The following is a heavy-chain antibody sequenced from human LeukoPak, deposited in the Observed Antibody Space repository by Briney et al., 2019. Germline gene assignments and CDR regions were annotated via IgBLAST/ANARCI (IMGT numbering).Heavy chain of an antibody. CDR1: GGSLSSGSYD. J-gene: IGHJ2*01. CDR3: ARVELGTGYFDL. Sequence: SQTLSLTCTVSGGSLSSGSYDWGWIRQPAGKGLEGIGRIYTSGSTNYNPSLKSRVTISVDTPKNQFSLKLSSVTAADTAVYYCARVELGTGYFDLWGRGTLVTVSS. CDR2: IYTSGST. D-gene: IGHD7-27*01. V-gene: IGHV4-61*02.